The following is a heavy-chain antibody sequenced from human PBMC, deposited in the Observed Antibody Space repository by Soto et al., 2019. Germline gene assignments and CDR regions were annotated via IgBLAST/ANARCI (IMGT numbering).Heavy chain of an antibody. CDR1: GGSISSSSYY. J-gene: IGHJ5*02. CDR2: IYYSGST. V-gene: IGHV4-39*01. CDR3: ARHSEYSSTRINWFDP. D-gene: IGHD6-6*01. Sequence: PSETLSLTCTVSGGSISSSSYYWGWIRQPPGKGLEWIGSIYYSGSTYYNPSLKSRVTISVDTSKNQFSLKLSSVTAADTAVYYCARHSEYSSTRINWFDPWGQGTLVTVSS.